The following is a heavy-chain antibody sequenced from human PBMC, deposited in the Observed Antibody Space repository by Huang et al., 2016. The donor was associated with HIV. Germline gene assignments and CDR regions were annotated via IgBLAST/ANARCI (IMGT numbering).Heavy chain of an antibody. CDR2: ISWNSGYI. CDR3: AKGYGSVITHHFFFDY. D-gene: IGHD5-18*01. V-gene: IGHV3-9*01. CDR1: GFTFDDYA. Sequence: EVQLVESGGGLVKPGRSLRLSCAASGFTFDDYAMHWVRQAPGKGLEWVSGISWNSGYIDYAESVKGRVTISRDNAKNSLYLQMNSLRAEDTALHYCAKGYGSVITHHFFFDYWGQGTLVTVSS. J-gene: IGHJ4*02.